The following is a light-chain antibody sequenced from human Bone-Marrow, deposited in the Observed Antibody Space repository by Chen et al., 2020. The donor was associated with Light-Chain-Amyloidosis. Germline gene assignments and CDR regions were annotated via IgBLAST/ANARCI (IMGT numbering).Light chain of an antibody. CDR1: DLPTKY. CDR2: RDT. Sequence: SYELTQPPSVSVSPGQTARITCSGDDLPTKYAYWYQQKPGQAPVLVIHRDTERPSGISERFSGSSSGTTATLTIRGVQAEDEADYHWQSADSSGPYEVIFGGGTKLTVL. V-gene: IGLV3-25*03. CDR3: QSADSSGPYEVI. J-gene: IGLJ2*01.